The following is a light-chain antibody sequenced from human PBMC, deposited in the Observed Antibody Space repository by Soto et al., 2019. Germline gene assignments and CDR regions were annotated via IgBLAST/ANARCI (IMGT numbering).Light chain of an antibody. V-gene: IGKV3-20*01. J-gene: IGKJ2*01. CDR3: QQYGSSPPYT. CDR2: GSS. CDR1: QSVSNNY. Sequence: EVVLTQSPGTLSLSPGERATLSCRASQSVSNNYFAWYQQKPRHAPRLLIFGSSDRATGIPDRVSGSGSGTDFTLTISRLEPEDFAVYYCQQYGSSPPYTFGQGTKLEIK.